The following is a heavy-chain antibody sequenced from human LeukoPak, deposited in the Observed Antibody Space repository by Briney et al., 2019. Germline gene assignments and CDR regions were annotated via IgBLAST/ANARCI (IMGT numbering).Heavy chain of an antibody. CDR1: GFTFSSYW. J-gene: IGHJ6*03. D-gene: IGHD1-26*01. CDR2: IKQDGSEK. V-gene: IGHV3-7*01. Sequence: PGGSLRLSCAASGFTFSSYWMSWVRQAPGKGLEWVANIKQDGSEKYYVDSVNGRFRITRNNAKTSLHLQMNSLRAEDTAVYYCARKLGRYYMDVWGKGTTVTVSS. CDR3: ARKLGRYYMDV.